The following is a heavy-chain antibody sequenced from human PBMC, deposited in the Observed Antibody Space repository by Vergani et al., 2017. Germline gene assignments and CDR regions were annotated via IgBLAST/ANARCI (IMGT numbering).Heavy chain of an antibody. Sequence: EVQLVESGGGLVKPGGSLRLSCAASVFTFSRYSMTWVRQAPGKGLEWVSSISSSSSYIYYADSVKGRRTISRENAKDSLYLHISSRRAQDTSVYYCARGDCTNGVCWPHHTYNWCDPWGVGTVVAASS. V-gene: IGHV3-21*01. CDR2: ISSSSSYI. CDR1: VFTFSRYS. D-gene: IGHD2-8*01. J-gene: IGHJ5*02. CDR3: ARGDCTNGVCWPHHTYNWCDP.